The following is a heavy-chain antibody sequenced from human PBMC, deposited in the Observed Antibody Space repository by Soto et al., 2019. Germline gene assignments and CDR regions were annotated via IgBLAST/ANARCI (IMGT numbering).Heavy chain of an antibody. V-gene: IGHV3-23*01. D-gene: IGHD3-10*02. CDR3: EDGIRDVLSVSAFLLNRSSDL. J-gene: IGHJ2*01. Sequence: KGLEWVSVISYSGGSTYYADSVKGRFTISRDNSKNTLYLQMNSLRAEDFFFFQAEDGIRDVLSVSAFLLNRSSDL. CDR2: ISYSGGST.